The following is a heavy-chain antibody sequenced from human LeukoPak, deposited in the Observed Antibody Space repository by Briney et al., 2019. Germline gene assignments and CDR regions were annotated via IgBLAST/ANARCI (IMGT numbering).Heavy chain of an antibody. D-gene: IGHD3-10*01. CDR2: IYYSGST. CDR3: ASLYYYGSGSYRAFDI. CDR1: GGSISSSSYY. V-gene: IGHV4-39*01. Sequence: PSETLSLTRTVSGGSISSSSYYWGWIRQPPGKGLEWIGSIYYSGSTYYNPSLKSRVTISVDTSKNQFSLKLSSVTAADTAVYYCASLYYYGSGSYRAFDIWGQGTMVTVSS. J-gene: IGHJ3*02.